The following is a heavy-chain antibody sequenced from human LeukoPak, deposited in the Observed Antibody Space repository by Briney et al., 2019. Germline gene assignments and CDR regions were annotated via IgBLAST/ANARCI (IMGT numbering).Heavy chain of an antibody. D-gene: IGHD3-10*01. CDR3: AKVSFGEFIA. CDR1: GFTFSSYW. CDR2: INSDGSST. V-gene: IGHV3-74*01. Sequence: GGSLRLSCAASGFTFSSYWMHWVRQAPGKGLVWVSRINSDGSSTYYADSVKGRFTISRDNSKNTLYLQMNSLRAEDTAVYYCAKVSFGEFIAWGQGTLVTVSS. J-gene: IGHJ5*02.